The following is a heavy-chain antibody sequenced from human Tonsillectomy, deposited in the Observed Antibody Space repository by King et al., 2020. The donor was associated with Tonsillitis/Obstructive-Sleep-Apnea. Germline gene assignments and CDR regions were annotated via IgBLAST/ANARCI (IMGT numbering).Heavy chain of an antibody. CDR2: VSTNGGST. CDR1: GFTFSDYS. CDR3: VKGSSSFAPSDALDI. Sequence: VQLVESGGGLVQPGGSLRLSCSASGFTFSDYSMHWVRQAPGKGLEYVSGVSTNGGSTYYAASVKGRFTVSRDTSKNTLYLQMSSLRTEDTAVYYCVKGSSSFAPSDALDIWGLGTMVTVSS. J-gene: IGHJ3*02. V-gene: IGHV3-64D*06.